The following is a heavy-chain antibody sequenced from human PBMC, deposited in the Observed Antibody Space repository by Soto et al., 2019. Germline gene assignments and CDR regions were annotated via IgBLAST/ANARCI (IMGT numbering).Heavy chain of an antibody. CDR1: GGSFSGYY. V-gene: IGHV4-34*01. Sequence: SETLSLTCAVYGGSFSGYYWSWIRQPPGKGLEWIGEINHSGSTNYNPSLKSRVTISVDTSKNQFSLKLSSVTAADTAVYYCARRTVYYGSGSYYSRPFDYWGQGTLVTVSS. CDR3: ARRTVYYGSGSYYSRPFDY. D-gene: IGHD3-10*01. CDR2: INHSGST. J-gene: IGHJ4*02.